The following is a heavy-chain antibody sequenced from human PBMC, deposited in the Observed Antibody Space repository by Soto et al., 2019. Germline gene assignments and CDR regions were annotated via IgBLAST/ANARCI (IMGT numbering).Heavy chain of an antibody. CDR3: ARVLVYYDGSGMGSWFDP. CDR1: GGPISSYY. J-gene: IGHJ5*02. V-gene: IGHV4-59*01. D-gene: IGHD3-22*01. CDR2: IYYIGST. Sequence: SETLSLTCTVSGGPISSYYWSWIRQPPGKGLEWIGYIYYIGSTNYNPSLKSRVTISVDTSKNQFSLKLSSVTAADTAVYYCARVLVYYDGSGMGSWFDPWGQGTLVTVSS.